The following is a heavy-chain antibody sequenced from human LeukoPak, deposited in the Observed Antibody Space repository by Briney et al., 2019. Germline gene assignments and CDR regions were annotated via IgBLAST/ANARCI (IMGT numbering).Heavy chain of an antibody. D-gene: IGHD3-22*01. CDR1: GFTFSSYE. CDR3: ARDAYYYDSSGHYLDYYYYMDV. J-gene: IGHJ6*03. CDR2: ISSSGSTI. Sequence: GGSLRLSCAASGFTFSSYEMNWVRQAPGKGLEWVSYISSSGSTIYYADSVKGRFTISRDNAKNSLYLQMNSLRAEDTAVYYCARDAYYYDSSGHYLDYYYYMDVWGKGTTVTVSS. V-gene: IGHV3-48*03.